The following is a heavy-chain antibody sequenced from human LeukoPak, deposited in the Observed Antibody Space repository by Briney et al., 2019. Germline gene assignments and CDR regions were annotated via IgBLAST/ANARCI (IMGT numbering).Heavy chain of an antibody. CDR3: ARDSGPYYDFWSGPY. CDR2: ISSSSSYI. V-gene: IGHV3-21*01. J-gene: IGHJ4*02. Sequence: PGGSLRLSCAASGFTFSSYSMNWVRQAPGKGLEWVSSISSSSSYIYYADSVKGRFTISRDNAKNSLYLQMNSLRAEDTAVYYCARDSGPYYDFWSGPYWGQGTLVTVSS. CDR1: GFTFSSYS. D-gene: IGHD3-3*01.